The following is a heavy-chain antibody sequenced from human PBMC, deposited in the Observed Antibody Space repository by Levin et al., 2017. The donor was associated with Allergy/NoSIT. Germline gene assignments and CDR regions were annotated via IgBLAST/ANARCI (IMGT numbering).Heavy chain of an antibody. J-gene: IGHJ3*02. CDR2: VSYDGSDN. D-gene: IGHD3-16*01. CDR1: GFTFSTYT. CDR3: ARARGGTFDI. Sequence: LSLTCAASGFTFSTYTLHWVRQAPGKGLEWVAVVSYDGSDNFYADSVKGRFTISRDNSKTTLYLQMNNLSAADTAVYYCARARGGTFDIWGQGTMVTVSS. V-gene: IGHV3-30-3*01.